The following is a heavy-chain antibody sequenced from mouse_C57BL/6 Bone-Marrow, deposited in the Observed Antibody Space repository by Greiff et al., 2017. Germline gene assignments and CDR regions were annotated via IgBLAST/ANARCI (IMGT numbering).Heavy chain of an antibody. V-gene: IGHV5-15*01. J-gene: IGHJ2*01. D-gene: IGHD3-2*02. CDR3: ARHTAQASLDY. Sequence: EVKLVESGGGLVQPGGSLKLSCAASGFTFSDYGMAWVRQAPRKGPEWVAFISNLAYSIYYADTVKGRFTISRENAKNTLYLELISLRSSDTDMYSSARHTAQASLDYWGQGTTLTVSS. CDR1: GFTFSDYG. CDR2: ISNLAYSI.